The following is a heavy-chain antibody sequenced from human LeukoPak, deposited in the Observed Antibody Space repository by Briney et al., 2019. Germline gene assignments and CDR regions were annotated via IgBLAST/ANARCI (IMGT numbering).Heavy chain of an antibody. V-gene: IGHV4-31*03. CDR3: ARVGSYGPFDP. CDR2: IYYSGST. CDR1: GGSISSGGHY. D-gene: IGHD5-18*01. J-gene: IGHJ5*02. Sequence: SQTLSLTCTVSGGSISSGGHYWSWIRQHPGKGLEWIGYIYYSGSTYYNPSPKSRVTISVDTSKNQFSLKLSSVTAADTAVYYCARVGSYGPFDPWGQGTLVTVSS.